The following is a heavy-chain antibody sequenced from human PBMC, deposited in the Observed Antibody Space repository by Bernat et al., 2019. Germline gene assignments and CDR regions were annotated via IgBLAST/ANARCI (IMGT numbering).Heavy chain of an antibody. D-gene: IGHD3-10*01. Sequence: QVQLVESGGGVVQPGRSLRVSCAASGFTFSRNGMHWVRQAPGKGLEWVAVIWYDGSKKYYVDSVRGRFTISRDNSKNMLYLQMNNLTVEDTAVYYCARDTFTGFGDLTPQYYYHYGLDVWGQGTTVIVSS. J-gene: IGHJ6*02. CDR1: GFTFSRNG. V-gene: IGHV3-33*01. CDR2: IWYDGSKK. CDR3: ARDTFTGFGDLTPQYYYHYGLDV.